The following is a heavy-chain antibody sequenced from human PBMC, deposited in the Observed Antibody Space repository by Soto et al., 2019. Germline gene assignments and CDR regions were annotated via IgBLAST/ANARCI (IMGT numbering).Heavy chain of an antibody. V-gene: IGHV4-39*01. CDR1: GGSISSSNYY. Sequence: PSETLSLTCTASGGSISSSNYYWAWIRQPPGKGLEWIGSFYYSGSTYYKPSLKSRVSISVDTSKNQFSLKLSSVTAADTAVYYCARPIEGGSSGYYHWGQGTLVTVSS. CDR3: ARPIEGGSSGYYH. J-gene: IGHJ5*02. D-gene: IGHD3-22*01. CDR2: FYYSGST.